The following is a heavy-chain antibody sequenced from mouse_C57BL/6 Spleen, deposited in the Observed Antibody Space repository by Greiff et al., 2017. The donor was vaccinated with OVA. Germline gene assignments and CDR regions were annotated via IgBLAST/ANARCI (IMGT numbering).Heavy chain of an antibody. CDR1: GFNIKDYY. V-gene: IGHV14-2*01. J-gene: IGHJ1*03. D-gene: IGHD1-1*01. CDR2: IDPEDGET. Sequence: VQLQQSGAELVKPGASVKLSCTASGFNIKDYYMHWVKQRTEQGLEWIGRIDPEDGETKYAPKFPGKATITADTSSNTAYLQLSSLTSEDTAVYYCARAYYYGSGGAYWYFDVWGTGTTVTVSS. CDR3: ARAYYYGSGGAYWYFDV.